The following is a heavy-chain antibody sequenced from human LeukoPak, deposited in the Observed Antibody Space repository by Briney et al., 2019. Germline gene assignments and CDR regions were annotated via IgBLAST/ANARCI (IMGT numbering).Heavy chain of an antibody. V-gene: IGHV3-21*01. D-gene: IGHD5-18*01. J-gene: IGHJ4*02. CDR3: ARGTPQTYGYSA. CDR2: ISGSSSYI. CDR1: GFTFSSYS. Sequence: GGSLRLSCAASGFTFSSYSMNWVRQAPGKGLEWVSSISGSSSYIYYADSVKGRFTISRDNAKNSLYLQVNSLRAEDTAVYYCARGTPQTYGYSAWGQGTLVTVSP.